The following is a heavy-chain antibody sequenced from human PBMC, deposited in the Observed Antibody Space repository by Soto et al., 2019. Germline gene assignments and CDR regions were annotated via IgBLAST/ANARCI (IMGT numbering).Heavy chain of an antibody. J-gene: IGHJ4*02. CDR2: IWYDGSNK. CDR3: GPDTLDY. CDR1: GFMFSSHG. V-gene: IGHV3-33*01. Sequence: QVQLVESGGGVAQPGRSLRLSCAASGFMFSSHGMHLIRQAPGKGLEWVAVIWYDGSNKYYADSVKGRFTISRDNSKNTLYLQMNSLRVEDTAVYYCGPDTLDYWGQGTLVTVSS.